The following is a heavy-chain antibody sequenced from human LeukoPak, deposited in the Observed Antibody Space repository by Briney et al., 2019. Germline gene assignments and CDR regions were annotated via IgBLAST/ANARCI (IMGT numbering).Heavy chain of an antibody. CDR1: GYTFTGYY. Sequence: ASVKVSCKASGYTFTGYYMHWVRQAPGQGLEWMGWINPNSGGTNYAQKFQGRVTMTRDTSISTAYMELSRLRSDDTAVYYCARDMAYCGGDCRSWFDPWGQGTLVTVSS. D-gene: IGHD2-21*02. J-gene: IGHJ5*02. V-gene: IGHV1-2*02. CDR3: ARDMAYCGGDCRSWFDP. CDR2: INPNSGGT.